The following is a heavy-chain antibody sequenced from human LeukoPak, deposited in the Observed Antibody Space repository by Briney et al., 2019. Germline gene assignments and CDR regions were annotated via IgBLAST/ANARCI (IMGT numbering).Heavy chain of an antibody. D-gene: IGHD4-17*01. J-gene: IGHJ2*01. CDR1: GFTFSSYG. CDR3: TRHNYGDYYWYFDL. V-gene: IGHV3-66*04. CDR2: IYRDGST. Sequence: PGGSLRLSRAASGFTFSSYGMHWVRQAPGKGLEWVSVIYRDGSTNYADSVKGRFTISRDNSKNTLYLQMNSLRAEDTAVYYCTRHNYGDYYWYFDLWGRGALVTVSS.